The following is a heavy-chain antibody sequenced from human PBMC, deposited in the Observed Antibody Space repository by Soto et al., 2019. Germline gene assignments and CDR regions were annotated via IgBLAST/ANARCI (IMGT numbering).Heavy chain of an antibody. J-gene: IGHJ4*02. CDR3: AKSPGAMVPYYFDY. V-gene: IGHV3-30*18. Sequence: GGSLRLSCQASGFNFDNYGMHWVRQAPGKGLEWVAVITYDGSFQYYADSVKGRFTISRDNSKNTLYLQMNSLRAEDTAVYYCAKSPGAMVPYYFDYWGPGTLVTVSS. D-gene: IGHD5-18*01. CDR1: GFNFDNYG. CDR2: ITYDGSFQ.